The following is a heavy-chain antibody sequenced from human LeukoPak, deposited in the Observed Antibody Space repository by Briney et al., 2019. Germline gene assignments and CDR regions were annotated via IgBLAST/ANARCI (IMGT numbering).Heavy chain of an antibody. V-gene: IGHV4-39*01. J-gene: IGHJ4*02. CDR2: CRYGGST. CDR3: SRRTSNPVRAIDY. Sequence: PSETLTLICTVSGDSISSWDNYWVRIRQPPGRGLEWISACRYGGSTYYTPSLKSRVIISVNTSKNQFSLKLRSVTASDTAAYYCSRRTSNPVRAIDYWGQGTLVTVSS. CDR1: GDSISSWDNY. D-gene: IGHD3-10*01.